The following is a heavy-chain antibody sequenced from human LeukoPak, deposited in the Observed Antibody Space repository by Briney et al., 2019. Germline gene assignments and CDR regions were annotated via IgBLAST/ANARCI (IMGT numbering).Heavy chain of an antibody. CDR1: GYTFTGYY. CDR3: ARANRAVAMVDY. J-gene: IGHJ4*02. Sequence: ASVKVSCKAPGYTFTGYYMHWVRQAPGQGLEWMGWINPNSGGTNYAQKFQGRVTMTRDTSISTAYMELSRLRSDDTAVYYCARANRAVAMVDYWGQGTLVTVSS. D-gene: IGHD6-19*01. V-gene: IGHV1-2*02. CDR2: INPNSGGT.